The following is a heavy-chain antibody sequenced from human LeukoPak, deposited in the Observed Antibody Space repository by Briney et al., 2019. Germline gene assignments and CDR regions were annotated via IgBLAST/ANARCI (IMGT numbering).Heavy chain of an antibody. V-gene: IGHV4-34*01. Sequence: SETLSLTCAVYGGSFSGYYWSWIRQPPGKGLEWIGEINHSGSTNYNPSLKSRVTMSVDTSKNQFSLKLSSVTAADTAVYYCARDIAALDYWGQGTLVTVSS. CDR2: INHSGST. D-gene: IGHD6-13*01. J-gene: IGHJ4*02. CDR3: ARDIAALDY. CDR1: GGSFSGYY.